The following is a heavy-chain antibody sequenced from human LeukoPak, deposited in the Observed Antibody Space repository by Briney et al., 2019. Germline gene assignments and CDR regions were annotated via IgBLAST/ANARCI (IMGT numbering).Heavy chain of an antibody. J-gene: IGHJ6*03. CDR3: ARETSQKGAHYMDV. V-gene: IGHV4-59*01. CDR2: MYYSGST. Sequence: SETLSHTCTVSGGSISIYYWSWIRQPPGKGLEWIGYMYYSGSTNYNPCLKSRVTISVDTSKHQFSLKLSSVTAADTAVYYCARETSQKGAHYMDVWGKGTTVTISS. CDR1: GGSISIYY. D-gene: IGHD3-16*01.